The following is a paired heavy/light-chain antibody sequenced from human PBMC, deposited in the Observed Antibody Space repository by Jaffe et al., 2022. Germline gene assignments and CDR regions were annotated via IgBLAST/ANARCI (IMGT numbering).Heavy chain of an antibody. CDR2: IKEDGSEK. CDR1: GFTLTNSW. CDR3: ARARAFSVYDCMGV. D-gene: IGHD5-12*01. Sequence: EVQLVESGGGLVQPGGSLRLSCAASGFTLTNSWMSWVRQAPGKGPEWVATIKEDGSEKYYADSVKGRFTISRDNAKTSLYLQINSLRAEDTAVYYCARARAFSVYDCMGVWGKGTTVTVSS. V-gene: IGHV3-7*01. J-gene: IGHJ6*04.
Light chain of an antibody. Sequence: QSALTQPASVSGSPGQSIIISCTGSSSDVGVYNLVSWYQHHPGKDPKLIIYEVNKRPSGLSNRFSGSKSGNTASLTISGLQAEDEADYYCCSYADNFSWVFGGGTKLTVL. CDR3: CSYADNFSWV. J-gene: IGLJ3*02. CDR1: SSDVGVYNL. CDR2: EVN. V-gene: IGLV2-23*02.